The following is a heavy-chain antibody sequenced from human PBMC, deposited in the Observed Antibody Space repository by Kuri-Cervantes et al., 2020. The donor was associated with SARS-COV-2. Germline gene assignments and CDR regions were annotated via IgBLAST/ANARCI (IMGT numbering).Heavy chain of an antibody. CDR3: ATFITDWGLYAFDI. D-gene: IGHD7-27*01. V-gene: IGHV1-24*01. Sequence: ASVNVSCKVSGYTLTELSMHWVRQAPGKGLEWMGGFDPEDGETIYAQKFQGRVTMTEDTSTDTAYMDLSSLRSEDTAVYYCATFITDWGLYAFDIWGQGTMVTVSS. CDR2: FDPEDGET. CDR1: GYTLTELS. J-gene: IGHJ3*02.